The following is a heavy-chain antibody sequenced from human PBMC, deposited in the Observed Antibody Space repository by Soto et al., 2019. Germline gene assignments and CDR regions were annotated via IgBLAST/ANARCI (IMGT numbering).Heavy chain of an antibody. V-gene: IGHV1-24*01. Sequence: QVQLVQSGAEVKKPGASVKVSCKVSGHTLTELSMHWVRLAPGKGLEWMGGFDPEDGETISAQKFQGRVTMTEDTVTDSTYLELSSLRSEDTAVYYCAAGGTRWLHSPFDYWGQGTLVTISS. D-gene: IGHD1-1*01. CDR2: FDPEDGET. J-gene: IGHJ4*02. CDR1: GHTLTELS. CDR3: AAGGTRWLHSPFDY.